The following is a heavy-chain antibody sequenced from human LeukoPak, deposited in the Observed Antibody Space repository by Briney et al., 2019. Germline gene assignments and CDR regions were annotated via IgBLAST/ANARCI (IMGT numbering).Heavy chain of an antibody. CDR2: ISDDGSSE. Sequence: GGSLRLSCAASGFTFRSYALHWVRQAPGKGLEWVTLISDDGSSENYADSVKGRFTIFRDDSKNTLYLQMNSLREEDTAVYYCAREAHGFDYWGQGTLVTVSP. V-gene: IGHV3-30*01. CDR1: GFTFRSYA. CDR3: AREAHGFDY. J-gene: IGHJ4*02.